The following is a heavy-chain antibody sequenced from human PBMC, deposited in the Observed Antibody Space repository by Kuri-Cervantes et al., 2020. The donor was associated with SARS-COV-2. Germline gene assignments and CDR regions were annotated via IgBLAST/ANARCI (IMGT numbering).Heavy chain of an antibody. D-gene: IGHD3-3*01. Sequence: ESLKISCTVSGGSISSHYWSWIRQPPGKGLEWIGYIYYSGSTNYNPSLKSRVTISVDTSKNQFSLKLSSVTAADTGVYHCARASTTIYGVLIALFSSNAFGIWGQGTMVTVSS. J-gene: IGHJ3*02. CDR2: IYYSGST. CDR3: ARASTTIYGVLIALFSSNAFGI. CDR1: GGSISSHY. V-gene: IGHV4-59*11.